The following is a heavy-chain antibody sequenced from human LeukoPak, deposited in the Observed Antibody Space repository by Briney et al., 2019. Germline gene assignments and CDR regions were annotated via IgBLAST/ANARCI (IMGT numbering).Heavy chain of an antibody. CDR1: GFIFSSYE. J-gene: IGHJ4*02. D-gene: IGHD3-16*02. CDR2: ISGSDNTV. CDR3: AKTDYVWGSYRHPAYFDY. Sequence: GGSLRLSCAASGFIFSSYEMNWVRQAPGKGLEWVSYISGSDNTVYYADSVKGRFTISRDNSKNTLYLQMNSLRAEDTAVYYCAKTDYVWGSYRHPAYFDYWGQGTLVTVSS. V-gene: IGHV3-48*03.